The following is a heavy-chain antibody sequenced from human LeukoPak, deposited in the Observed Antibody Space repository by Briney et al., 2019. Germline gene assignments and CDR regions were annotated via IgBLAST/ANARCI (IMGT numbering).Heavy chain of an antibody. Sequence: SETLSLTCTVSGASISSYFWSWIRQPPGKGLEWIGYIYYSGSTNYNPSLKSRVTISVDTSKNQVSLKMRSVTAADTALYYCARDIGYSYGSTYLDYWGQGTLFTVSS. CDR2: IYYSGST. CDR1: GASISSYF. D-gene: IGHD5-18*01. V-gene: IGHV4-59*01. J-gene: IGHJ4*02. CDR3: ARDIGYSYGSTYLDY.